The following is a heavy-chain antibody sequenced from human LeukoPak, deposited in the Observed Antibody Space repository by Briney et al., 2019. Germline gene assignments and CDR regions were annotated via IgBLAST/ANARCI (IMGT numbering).Heavy chain of an antibody. Sequence: GGSLRLSCAASGFTFSSYSMNWVRQAPGKGLEWVSYISSSSSTIYYADSVKGRFTISRDNSKNTLYLQMNSLRAEDTAVYYCAKDGYYDFWSGYNYYMDVWGKGTTVTVSS. V-gene: IGHV3-48*01. CDR2: ISSSSSTI. CDR3: AKDGYYDFWSGYNYYMDV. D-gene: IGHD3-3*01. J-gene: IGHJ6*03. CDR1: GFTFSSYS.